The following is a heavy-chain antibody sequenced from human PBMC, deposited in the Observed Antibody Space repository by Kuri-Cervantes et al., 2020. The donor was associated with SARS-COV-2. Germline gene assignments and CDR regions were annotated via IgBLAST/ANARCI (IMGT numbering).Heavy chain of an antibody. J-gene: IGHJ6*03. CDR1: GGSISSGGYY. CDR2: IYHSGST. CDR3: ARQHLGYYMDV. V-gene: IGHV4-30-2*03. Sequence: SETLSLTCTVSGGSISSGGYYWSWIRQPPGKGLEWIGYIYHSGSTYYNPSLKSRVSISVDTSRNQFSLKVSSVTAADTAVYSCARQHLGYYMDVWGKGTTVTVSS.